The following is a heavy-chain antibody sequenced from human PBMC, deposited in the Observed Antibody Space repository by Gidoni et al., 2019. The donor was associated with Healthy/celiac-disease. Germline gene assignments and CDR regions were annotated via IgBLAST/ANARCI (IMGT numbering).Heavy chain of an antibody. Sequence: QVQLVQSGAEVKKPGASVTVSCKASGSTFTSYAMHWVRQAPGQRLEWMGWINAGNGNTKYSQKFQGRVTITRDTSASTAYMELSSLRSEDTAVYYCASGPTKWLRPYYYYYGMDVWGQGTTVTVSS. CDR2: INAGNGNT. D-gene: IGHD5-12*01. V-gene: IGHV1-3*01. CDR3: ASGPTKWLRPYYYYYGMDV. J-gene: IGHJ6*02. CDR1: GSTFTSYA.